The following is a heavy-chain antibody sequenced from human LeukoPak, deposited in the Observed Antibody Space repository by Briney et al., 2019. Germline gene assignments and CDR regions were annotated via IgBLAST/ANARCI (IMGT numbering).Heavy chain of an antibody. CDR1: GGSISSYY. CDR2: IYTSGST. D-gene: IGHD6-13*01. Sequence: SETLSLTCTVSGGSISSYYWSWIRQPAGKGLEWIGRIYTSGSTNYNPSLKSRVTISVDTSKNQFSLKLSSVTAADTAVYYCARVTAAGNYWYFDLWGRGTLVTVSS. V-gene: IGHV4-4*07. J-gene: IGHJ2*01. CDR3: ARVTAAGNYWYFDL.